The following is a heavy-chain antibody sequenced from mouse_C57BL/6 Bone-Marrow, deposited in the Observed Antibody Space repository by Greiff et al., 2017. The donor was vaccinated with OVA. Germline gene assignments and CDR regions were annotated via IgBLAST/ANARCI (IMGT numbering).Heavy chain of an antibody. D-gene: IGHD4-1*01. CDR3: ARGWDGGLDY. Sequence: QVQLQQSGAELVMPGASVKLSCKASGYTFTSYWMHWVKQRPGQGLEWIGDIDPSDSYTNYNQKFKGKSTFTVDKSSSTAYMQLSSLTYEGAAVYDYARGWDGGLDYWGQGTTVTVSS. CDR2: IDPSDSYT. V-gene: IGHV1-69*01. CDR1: GYTFTSYW. J-gene: IGHJ2*01.